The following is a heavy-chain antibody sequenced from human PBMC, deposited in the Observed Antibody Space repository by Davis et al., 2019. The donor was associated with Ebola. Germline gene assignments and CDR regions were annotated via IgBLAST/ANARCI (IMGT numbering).Heavy chain of an antibody. Sequence: GESLKISCQGSGYSFTSYWISWVRQMPGKGLEWMGRIDPSDSYTNYSPSFQGHVTISADKSISTAYLQWSSLKASDTAMYYCARHLPVAGDNFDYWGQGTLVTVSS. J-gene: IGHJ4*02. CDR2: IDPSDSYT. CDR3: ARHLPVAGDNFDY. CDR1: GYSFTSYW. V-gene: IGHV5-10-1*01. D-gene: IGHD4-23*01.